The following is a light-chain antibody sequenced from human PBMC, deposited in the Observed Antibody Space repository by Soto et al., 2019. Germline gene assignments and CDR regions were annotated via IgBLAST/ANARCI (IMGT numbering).Light chain of an antibody. J-gene: IGKJ2*01. CDR2: DAS. CDR1: QSVYSK. Sequence: PGERVTLSCRATQSVYSKLAWYQQKPGQPPRLLIYDASTRATGIPARFSGSGSGTDFTLTIASLQSEDFAVYFCQQYNNWPTFGQGTKLEIK. V-gene: IGKV3-15*01. CDR3: QQYNNWPT.